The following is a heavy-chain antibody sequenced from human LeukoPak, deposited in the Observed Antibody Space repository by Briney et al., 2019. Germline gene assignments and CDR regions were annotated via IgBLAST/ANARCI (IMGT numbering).Heavy chain of an antibody. D-gene: IGHD7-27*01. Sequence: GGSLRLSCSASGFTFSSYAIHWVRQAPGKGLEYVSGISSNGGNTYDANSLKGRITISRDNSKNTVDLQMSSLRTEDTAVYYCVKRTGLYFDYWGQGTLVTVSS. CDR3: VKRTGLYFDY. CDR2: ISSNGGNT. V-gene: IGHV3-64D*09. CDR1: GFTFSSYA. J-gene: IGHJ4*02.